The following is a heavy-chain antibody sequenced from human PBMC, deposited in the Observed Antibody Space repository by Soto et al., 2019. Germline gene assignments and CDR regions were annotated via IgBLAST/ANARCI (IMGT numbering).Heavy chain of an antibody. CDR1: GFTFSDYY. Sequence: PGGSLRLSCAASGFTFSDYYMSWIRQAPGKGLEWVSYISSSGSTIYYADSVKGRFTISRDNAKNSLYLQMNSLRAEDTAVYYCAREPLGMYSSGWDPDAFDIWGQGTMVTVSS. D-gene: IGHD6-19*01. J-gene: IGHJ3*02. V-gene: IGHV3-11*01. CDR2: ISSSGSTI. CDR3: AREPLGMYSSGWDPDAFDI.